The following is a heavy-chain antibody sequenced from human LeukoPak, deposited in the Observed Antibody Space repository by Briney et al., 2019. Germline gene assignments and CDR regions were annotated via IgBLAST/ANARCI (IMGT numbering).Heavy chain of an antibody. Sequence: SETLSLTCAVYGGSFSGYYWSWIRQPPGKGLEWIGEINHSGSTNYNPSLKSRVTISVDTSKNQFSLKLNSVTAADTAVYYCARHGTYSSSWYYAFDTWGQGTMVTVSS. CDR1: GGSFSGYY. CDR2: INHSGST. J-gene: IGHJ3*02. D-gene: IGHD6-13*01. V-gene: IGHV4-34*01. CDR3: ARHGTYSSSWYYAFDT.